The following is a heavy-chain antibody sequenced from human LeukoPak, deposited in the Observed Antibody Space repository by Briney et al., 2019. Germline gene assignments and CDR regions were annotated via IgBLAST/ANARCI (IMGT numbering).Heavy chain of an antibody. CDR2: IIPIFGTA. V-gene: IGHV1-69*05. CDR1: GGTFSSYA. CDR3: ARDRYTYYDYVWGSWTL. D-gene: IGHD3-16*01. J-gene: IGHJ4*02. Sequence: SVKVSCKASGGTFSSYAISWVRQAPGQGLEWMGGIIPIFGTANYAQKFQGRVTITTDESTSTAYMELSSLRSEDTAVYCCARDRYTYYDYVWGSWTLWGQGTLVTVSS.